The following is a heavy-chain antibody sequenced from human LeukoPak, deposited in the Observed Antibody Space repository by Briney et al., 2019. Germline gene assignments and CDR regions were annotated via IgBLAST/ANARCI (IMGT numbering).Heavy chain of an antibody. V-gene: IGHV3-48*02. Sequence: AGSLRLSCAASGFTFSSYSMNWVRQAPGKGLEWVSYISSSSSKTIYYADSVKGRFTISTDNAKNSLYLQMNSVRDEDTAVYYCARDGGYYYDSSGYRYWGQGTLVTVSS. CDR2: ISSSSSKTI. D-gene: IGHD3-22*01. CDR1: GFTFSSYS. J-gene: IGHJ4*02. CDR3: ARDGGYYYDSSGYRY.